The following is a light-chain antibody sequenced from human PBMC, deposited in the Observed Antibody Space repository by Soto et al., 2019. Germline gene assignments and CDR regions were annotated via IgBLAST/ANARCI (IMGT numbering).Light chain of an antibody. V-gene: IGKV4-1*01. CDR1: QSVFYDSKKKNY. J-gene: IGKJ1*01. Sequence: DIVMTQSPDSLTVSLGERATINCKSSQSVFYDSKKKNYLTWYQVKPGQPPNLLFYRASTRASGVPDRFSGSGSGTDFTLTISSLQAEDVAVYYCQQYYTTPRTFGQGTKVEIK. CDR2: RAS. CDR3: QQYYTTPRT.